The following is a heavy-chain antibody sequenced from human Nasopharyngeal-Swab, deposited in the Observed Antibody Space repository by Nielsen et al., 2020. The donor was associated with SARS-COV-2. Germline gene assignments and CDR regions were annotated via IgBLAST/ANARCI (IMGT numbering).Heavy chain of an antibody. J-gene: IGHJ4*02. CDR3: ARAGTKGSVDY. CDR1: GFTFSSYG. D-gene: IGHD2-15*01. Sequence: GGSLRLSCAASGFTFSSYGMHWVRQAPGKGLEWVANINEDGSEKYCVDSVEGRFTVSRDNAKNSLYLQMNSLTAEDTAVYYCARAGTKGSVDYWGQGTLVTVSS. CDR2: INEDGSEK. V-gene: IGHV3-7*03.